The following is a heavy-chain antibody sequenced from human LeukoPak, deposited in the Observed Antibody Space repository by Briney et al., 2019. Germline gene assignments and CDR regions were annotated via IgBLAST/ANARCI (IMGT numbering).Heavy chain of an antibody. CDR2: ISYSGASP. D-gene: IGHD4/OR15-4a*01. CDR3: AKDSSVLPSALDL. J-gene: IGHJ3*01. V-gene: IGHV3-23*01. Sequence: GGSLRLSCAASGFRFDRYAMTWVRQAPGKGLEWVSAISYSGASPYYGDSVKGRFTISRDNSKNTVYLQMNSLRDEDTALYYCAKDSSVLPSALDLWGQGTMVTVSS. CDR1: GFRFDRYA.